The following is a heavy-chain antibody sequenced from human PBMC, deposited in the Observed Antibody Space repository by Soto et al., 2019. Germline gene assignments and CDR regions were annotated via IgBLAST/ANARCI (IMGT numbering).Heavy chain of an antibody. CDR2: ISGSGGST. D-gene: IGHD6-19*01. J-gene: IGHJ4*02. CDR3: ANVCLRNSSGWYPFDY. Sequence: GGSLRLSCAASGFTFSSYAMSWVRQAPGKGLEWVSAISGSGGSTYYADSVKGRFTISRDNSKNTLYLQMNSLRAEDTAVYYCANVCLRNSSGWYPFDYWGQGTLVTVSS. CDR1: GFTFSSYA. V-gene: IGHV3-23*01.